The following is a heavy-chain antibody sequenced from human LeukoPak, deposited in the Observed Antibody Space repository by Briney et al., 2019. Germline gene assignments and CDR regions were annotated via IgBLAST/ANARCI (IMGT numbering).Heavy chain of an antibody. CDR2: ISSSGGST. D-gene: IGHD2-2*02. Sequence: GGSLRLSRAASGFTFSSYAMSWVRQAPGKGLEWVSAISSSGGSTYYADSVKGRFTISRDNSKNTLYLQMNSLRAEDTAVYYCAKAGYCSSTSCYRNHGMDVWGQGTTVTVFS. CDR1: GFTFSSYA. CDR3: AKAGYCSSTSCYRNHGMDV. J-gene: IGHJ6*02. V-gene: IGHV3-23*01.